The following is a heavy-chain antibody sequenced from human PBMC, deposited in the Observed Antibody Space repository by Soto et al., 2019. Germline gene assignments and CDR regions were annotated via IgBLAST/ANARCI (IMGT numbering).Heavy chain of an antibody. V-gene: IGHV3-30-3*01. CDR2: ISYDGNYK. CDR1: GITFSSKA. D-gene: IGHD5-12*01. CDR3: ARDPAHGGVSTPEDPYYYYYGMDV. Sequence: GGSLRLSCAASGITFSSKAMHWVRQAPGKGLEWVAVISYDGNYKYYADSVKGRFTISRDNSKNTLWLQMNSLRVDDTAVYYCARDPAHGGVSTPEDPYYYYYGMDVWGQGTTVTVSS. J-gene: IGHJ6*02.